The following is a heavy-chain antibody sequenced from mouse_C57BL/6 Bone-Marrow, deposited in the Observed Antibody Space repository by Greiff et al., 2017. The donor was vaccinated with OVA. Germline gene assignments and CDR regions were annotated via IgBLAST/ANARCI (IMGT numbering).Heavy chain of an antibody. J-gene: IGHJ2*01. CDR2: IDPETGGT. CDR3: TDHDAY. D-gene: IGHD2-4*01. V-gene: IGHV1-15*01. Sequence: VQLQESGAELVRPGASVTLSCKASGYTFTDYEMHWVKQTPVHGLEWIGAIDPETGGTAYNQKFKGKAILTADKSSSTAYMELRSLTSEDSAVYYCTDHDAYWGQGTTLTVSS. CDR1: GYTFTDYE.